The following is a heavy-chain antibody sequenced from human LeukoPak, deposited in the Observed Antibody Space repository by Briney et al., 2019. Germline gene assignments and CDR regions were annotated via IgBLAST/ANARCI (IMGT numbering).Heavy chain of an antibody. CDR3: AELGITMIGGV. CDR1: GFTFNTYA. D-gene: IGHD3-10*02. V-gene: IGHV3-48*03. J-gene: IGHJ6*04. Sequence: GGSLRLSCAGSGFTFNTYAMSWVRQAPGKGLEWVSYISSSGSTIYYADSVKGRFTISRDNAKNSLYLQMNSLRAEDTAVYYCAELGITMIGGVWGKGTTVTISS. CDR2: ISSSGSTI.